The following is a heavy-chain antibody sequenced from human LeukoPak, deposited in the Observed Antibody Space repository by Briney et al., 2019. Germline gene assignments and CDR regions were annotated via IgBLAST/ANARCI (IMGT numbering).Heavy chain of an antibody. V-gene: IGHV3-21*01. D-gene: IGHD4/OR15-4a*01. CDR2: ISSSSYI. CDR1: GFTFSSYS. J-gene: IGHJ3*02. CDR3: ARAAVRTNAFDI. Sequence: GGSLRLSCAASGFTFSSYSMNWVRQAPGKGLEWVSSISSSSYIYYADSVEGRFTISRDNAKNSLYLQMNSLRAEDTAVYYCARAAVRTNAFDIWGQGTMVTVSS.